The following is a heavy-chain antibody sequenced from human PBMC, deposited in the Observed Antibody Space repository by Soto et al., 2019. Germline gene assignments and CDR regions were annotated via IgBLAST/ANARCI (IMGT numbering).Heavy chain of an antibody. CDR1: GFTFNKYA. V-gene: IGHV3-30-3*01. D-gene: IGHD3-22*01. Sequence: QVQLVESGGGVVQPGRSLRLSCAASGFTFNKYAMHWVRQAPGKGLEWVAVISFDGSDKYYADSVKGRFTISRDNSEKTLYLQMNSLRTEDTAVYFCARDRGNYYDSSGSLFDYWGQGTLVTVSS. J-gene: IGHJ4*02. CDR3: ARDRGNYYDSSGSLFDY. CDR2: ISFDGSDK.